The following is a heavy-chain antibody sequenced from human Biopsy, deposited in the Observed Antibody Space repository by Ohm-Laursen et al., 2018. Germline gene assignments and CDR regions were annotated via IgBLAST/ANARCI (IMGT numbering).Heavy chain of an antibody. CDR1: GFGFSDNY. CDR3: ARAGRYCSGGGCYSWFDS. V-gene: IGHV3-72*01. CDR2: IRDKANSYTT. Sequence: GSLRLSCAASGFGFSDNYMDWVRQAPGKGLEWVGRIRDKANSYTTDYAASVKGRFTISRADSKNSLYLQMNSLKTEDTALYYCARAGRYCSGGGCYSWFDSWGQGTLVTVSS. J-gene: IGHJ5*01. D-gene: IGHD2-15*01.